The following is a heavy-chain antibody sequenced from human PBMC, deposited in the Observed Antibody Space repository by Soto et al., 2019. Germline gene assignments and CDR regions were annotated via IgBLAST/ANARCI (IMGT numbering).Heavy chain of an antibody. D-gene: IGHD3-10*01. J-gene: IGHJ6*03. CDR3: ARGEMVRGVTAQYYYCYYMDV. V-gene: IGHV1-69*02. Sequence: QVQLVQSGAEVKKPGSSVKVSCKASGGTFSSYTISWVRQAPGQGLEWMGRIIPILGIANYAQKFQGRVTITADKSTSTAYMELSSLRSEDTAVYYCARGEMVRGVTAQYYYCYYMDVWGKGTTVTVSS. CDR1: GGTFSSYT. CDR2: IIPILGIA.